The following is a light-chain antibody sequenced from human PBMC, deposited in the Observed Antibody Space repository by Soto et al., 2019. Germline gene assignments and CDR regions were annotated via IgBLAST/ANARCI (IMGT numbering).Light chain of an antibody. CDR1: SSDLGSYNL. CDR3: CSYAGSGTSWV. CDR2: EVN. Sequence: QSALTQPASVSGSPGQSLTISCTGTSSDLGSYNLVSWYQQHPGKAPKLMIYEVNKRPSGVSNRFSASKSGNTASLTISGLQAEDEADYYCCSYAGSGTSWVFGGGTKLTVL. V-gene: IGLV2-23*02. J-gene: IGLJ3*02.